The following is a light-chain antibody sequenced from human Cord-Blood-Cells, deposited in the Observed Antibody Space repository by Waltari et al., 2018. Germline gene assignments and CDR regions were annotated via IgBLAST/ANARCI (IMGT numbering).Light chain of an antibody. CDR3: QQSYSTPWT. CDR1: QSISSY. J-gene: IGKJ1*01. Sequence: DIQMTQSPSTLSASVGDRVPITCRASQSISSYLNWYQQKPGQAPKPLIYAASSLQSGVPSRFSGSGSGTDFTLTISSLQPEDFATYYCQQSYSTPWTFGQGTKVEIK. CDR2: AAS. V-gene: IGKV1-39*01.